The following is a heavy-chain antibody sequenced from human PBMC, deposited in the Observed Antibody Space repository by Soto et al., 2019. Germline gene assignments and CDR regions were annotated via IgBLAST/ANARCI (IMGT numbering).Heavy chain of an antibody. Sequence: PGGSLRLSCAASGFTYSSYAMSWVRQAPGKGLEWVSAITASGGSTYLADSVKGRFTISRDNSKNTLYLQMNSLRAEDTAVYYCAKDPVGVTRTFDYWGQGTLVTVSS. V-gene: IGHV3-23*01. D-gene: IGHD2-21*02. CDR2: ITASGGST. CDR1: GFTYSSYA. CDR3: AKDPVGVTRTFDY. J-gene: IGHJ4*02.